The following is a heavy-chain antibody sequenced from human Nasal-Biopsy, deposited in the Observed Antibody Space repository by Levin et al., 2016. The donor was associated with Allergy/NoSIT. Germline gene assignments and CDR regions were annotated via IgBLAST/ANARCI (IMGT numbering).Heavy chain of an antibody. CDR3: AKNLRNSGFHNFDAMDV. CDR2: MSYDGSDT. J-gene: IGHJ6*02. V-gene: IGHV3-30*18. D-gene: IGHD3-9*01. Sequence: LSLTCRATRFTFSTYGMHWVRQAPGKGLEWVAVMSYDGSDTYYADSVKGRFTISRDNSRNTLYLQMNSLRREDTAVYYCAKNLRNSGFHNFDAMDVWGRGTTVTVSS. CDR1: RFTFSTYG.